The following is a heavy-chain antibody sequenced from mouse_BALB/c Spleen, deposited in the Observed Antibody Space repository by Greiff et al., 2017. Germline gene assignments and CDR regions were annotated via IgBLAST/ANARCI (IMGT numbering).Heavy chain of an antibody. J-gene: IGHJ4*01. D-gene: IGHD2-14*01. CDR1: GFSLTSYG. Sequence: VMLVESGPGLVQPSQSLSITCTVSGFSLTSYGVHWVRQSPGKGLEWLGVIWSGGSTDYNAAFISRLSISKDNSKSQVFFKMNSLQANDTAIYYCARRGDRYAYYYAMDYWGQGTSVTVSS. V-gene: IGHV2-2*02. CDR2: IWSGGST. CDR3: ARRGDRYAYYYAMDY.